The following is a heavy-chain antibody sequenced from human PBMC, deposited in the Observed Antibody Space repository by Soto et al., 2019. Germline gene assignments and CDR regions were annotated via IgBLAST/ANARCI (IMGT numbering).Heavy chain of an antibody. CDR3: ARHVGSNYIDF. V-gene: IGHV5-51*01. CDR2: IYPGDSDT. J-gene: IGHJ4*02. CDR1: GYNFSNYW. D-gene: IGHD1-26*01. Sequence: LGESLKISCHGSGYNFSNYWISWVRQMPGKGLEWMGFIYPGDSDTRYNPSFQGQVTIAADKSVNTAYLQWSSLKASDTAKYYCARHVGSNYIDFWGQGTLVTVSS.